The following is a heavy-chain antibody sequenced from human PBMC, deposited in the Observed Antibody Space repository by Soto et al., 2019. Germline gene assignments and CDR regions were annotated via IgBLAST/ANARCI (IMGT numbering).Heavy chain of an antibody. CDR1: GFTVSRNY. V-gene: IGHV3-66*01. Sequence: EVQLVESGGGLVQPGGSLRLSCGASGFTVSRNYMTWVRQAPGKGLEWVSVIYSGGSTYYADSVKGRFTISRDNSKNTLYLQMNSLRAEDTAVYYCARSGGNYWFDPWGQGTLVTVSS. CDR2: IYSGGST. J-gene: IGHJ5*02. D-gene: IGHD4-4*01. CDR3: ARSGGNYWFDP.